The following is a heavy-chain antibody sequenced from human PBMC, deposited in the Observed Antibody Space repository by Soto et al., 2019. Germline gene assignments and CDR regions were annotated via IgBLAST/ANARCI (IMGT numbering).Heavy chain of an antibody. V-gene: IGHV4-61*01. D-gene: IGHD2-21*02. CDR1: GASVISATYY. CDR2: IYYSGST. Sequence: SETLSLTCTVSGASVISATYYFNCIRQPPGNPLEWIGYIYYSGSTNYNPSLKSRVTISVDTSKNQFSLKLSSVTAADTAVYYCARALRNWFDPWGQGTLVTVSS. J-gene: IGHJ5*02. CDR3: ARALRNWFDP.